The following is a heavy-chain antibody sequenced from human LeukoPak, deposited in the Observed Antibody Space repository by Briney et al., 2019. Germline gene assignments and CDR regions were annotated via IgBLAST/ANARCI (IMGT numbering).Heavy chain of an antibody. Sequence: GGSLRLSCAASGFTFSSYSMNWVRQAPGKGLEWVSSTSSSSSYIYYADSVKGRFTISRDNAKNSLYLQMNSLRAEDTAVYYCARDMTLSIAARPAAHFHAFDIWGQGTMVTVSS. CDR3: ARDMTLSIAARPAAHFHAFDI. D-gene: IGHD6-6*01. J-gene: IGHJ3*02. V-gene: IGHV3-21*01. CDR2: TSSSSSYI. CDR1: GFTFSSYS.